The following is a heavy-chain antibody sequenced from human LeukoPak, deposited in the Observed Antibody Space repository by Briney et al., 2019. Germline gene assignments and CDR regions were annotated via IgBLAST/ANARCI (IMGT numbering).Heavy chain of an antibody. J-gene: IGHJ4*02. CDR3: GRVDMATTKDY. CDR2: IIPIFGTA. D-gene: IGHD5-24*01. V-gene: IGHV1-69*13. Sequence: SVKVSCKASGGTFSSYAISWVRQAPGQGLEWMGGIIPIFGTANYAQKFQGRVMITADESTSTAYMELRSLSSDDTAVYYCGRVDMATTKDYWGQGTLVTVSS. CDR1: GGTFSSYA.